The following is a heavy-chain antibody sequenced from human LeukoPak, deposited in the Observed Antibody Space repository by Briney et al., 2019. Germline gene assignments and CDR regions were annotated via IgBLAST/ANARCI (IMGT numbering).Heavy chain of an antibody. J-gene: IGHJ4*02. Sequence: SETLSLTYAVYGGSFSGYYWSWIRQPPGKGLEWIGEINHSGSTNYNPSLKSRVTISVDTSKNQFSLKLSSVTAADTAVYYCARRAVAGTREYWGQGTLVTVSS. V-gene: IGHV4-34*01. D-gene: IGHD6-19*01. CDR1: GGSFSGYY. CDR2: INHSGST. CDR3: ARRAVAGTREY.